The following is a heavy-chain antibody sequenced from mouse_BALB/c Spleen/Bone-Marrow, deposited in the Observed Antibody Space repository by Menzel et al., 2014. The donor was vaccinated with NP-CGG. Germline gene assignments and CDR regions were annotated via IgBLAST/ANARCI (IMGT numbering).Heavy chain of an antibody. CDR1: GFTFSNYW. Sequence: DVMLVESGGGLVQPGGPMKLSCVASGFTFSNYWMNWVRQSPEKGLEWVAEIRLKSNNYATHYAESVKGRFTISRDDSKSSVYLQMNNLRAEDTGIYYCTRGIYYGNYYAMDYWGQGTSVTVSS. J-gene: IGHJ4*01. D-gene: IGHD2-1*01. V-gene: IGHV6-6*02. CDR2: IRLKSNNYAT. CDR3: TRGIYYGNYYAMDY.